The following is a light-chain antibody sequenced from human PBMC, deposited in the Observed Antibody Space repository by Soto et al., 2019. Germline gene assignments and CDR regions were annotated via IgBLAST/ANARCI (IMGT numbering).Light chain of an antibody. CDR1: SSNIGRNS. CDR2: DDD. CDR3: GSWDSSLSAYV. J-gene: IGLJ1*01. V-gene: IGLV1-51*01. Sequence: QSVLTQAPSVSGTPGQRVTITCSGSSSNIGRNSVNWYQQLPGTAPKLLIYDDDKRPSGIPDRFSGSKSGTSATLGITGFQTADEADYYCGSWDSSLSAYVFGTGTKVTVL.